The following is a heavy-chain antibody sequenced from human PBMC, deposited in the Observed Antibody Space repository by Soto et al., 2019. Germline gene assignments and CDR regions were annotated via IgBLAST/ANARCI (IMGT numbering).Heavy chain of an antibody. CDR1: GFTFSSYD. V-gene: IGHV3-13*01. Sequence: LRLSCAASGFTFSSYDMHWVRQATGKGLEWVSAIGTAGDTYYPGSVKGRFTISRENAKNSLYLQMNSLRAEDTAVYYCARVYDFWGGYYYYGMDVWGQGTTVTVSS. CDR3: ARVYDFWGGYYYYGMDV. CDR2: IGTAGDT. J-gene: IGHJ6*02. D-gene: IGHD3-3*01.